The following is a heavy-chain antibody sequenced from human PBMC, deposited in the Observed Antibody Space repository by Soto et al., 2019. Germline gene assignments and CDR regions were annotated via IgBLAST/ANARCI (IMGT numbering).Heavy chain of an antibody. J-gene: IGHJ5*02. Sequence: SETLSLTCTVSGGSISNYYWSWIRQPPGKGLEWIGEINHSGSTYYNPSLKSRVTISVDRSKNQFSLKLSSVTAADTAVYYCARVPDRWGQGTLVTVSS. CDR1: GGSISNYY. CDR2: INHSGST. D-gene: IGHD2-2*01. CDR3: ARVPDR. V-gene: IGHV4-34*01.